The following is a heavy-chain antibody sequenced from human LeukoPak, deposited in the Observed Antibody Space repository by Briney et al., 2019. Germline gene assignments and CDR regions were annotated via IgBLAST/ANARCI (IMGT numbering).Heavy chain of an antibody. CDR1: GGSISSSSYY. Sequence: SETLSLTCTVSGGSISSSSYYWGWIRQPPGKGLECIGSIYYSGSTYYNPSLKSRVTISVDTSKNQFSLKLSSVTAADTAVYYCARGTATAFDIWGQGTIVTVSS. CDR2: IYYSGST. J-gene: IGHJ3*02. V-gene: IGHV4-39*07. CDR3: ARGTATAFDI.